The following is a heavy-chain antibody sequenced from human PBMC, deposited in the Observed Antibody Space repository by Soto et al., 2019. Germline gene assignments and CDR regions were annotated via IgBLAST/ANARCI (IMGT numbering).Heavy chain of an antibody. Sequence: SGPTLVNPTQTLTLTCTFSGFSLSTSGVGVGWIRQPPGKALEWLALIYWNDDKRYSPSLKSRLTITKDTSKSQVVLTMTNMDPVDTATYYCAHRRGDPLRALYYYYGMDVWGQGTTVTVSS. CDR3: AHRRGDPLRALYYYYGMDV. CDR2: IYWNDDK. D-gene: IGHD4-17*01. CDR1: GFSLSTSGVG. J-gene: IGHJ6*02. V-gene: IGHV2-5*01.